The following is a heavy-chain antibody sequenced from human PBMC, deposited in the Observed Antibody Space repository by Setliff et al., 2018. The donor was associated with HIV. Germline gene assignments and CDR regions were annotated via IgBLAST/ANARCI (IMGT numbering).Heavy chain of an antibody. V-gene: IGHV4-34*01. D-gene: IGHD2-21*01. CDR3: ARGRVDIVVTDYLDV. J-gene: IGHJ6*03. CDR2: IHHSGST. Sequence: SETLSLTCAVYGGSFSAYYWSWIRQPPGKGLEWIGEIHHSGSTNYNPSLKSRVTISVDTSKKHFSLKLTSVTAADTAMYYCARGRVDIVVTDYLDVWGKGTTVTVSS. CDR1: GGSFSAYY.